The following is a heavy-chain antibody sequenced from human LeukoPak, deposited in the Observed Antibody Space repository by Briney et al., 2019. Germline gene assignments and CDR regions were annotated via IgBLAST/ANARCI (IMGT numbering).Heavy chain of an antibody. J-gene: IGHJ4*02. D-gene: IGHD3-10*01. Sequence: PGGSLRLSCAASGFTFSSYAMSWVRQAPGKGLEWVSAISGSGGSTYYADSVKGRFTISRDNSKSTLYLQMNSLRAEDTAVYYCAKAEWGYGSGSYCIDYWGQGTLVTVSS. V-gene: IGHV3-23*01. CDR3: AKAEWGYGSGSYCIDY. CDR1: GFTFSSYA. CDR2: ISGSGGST.